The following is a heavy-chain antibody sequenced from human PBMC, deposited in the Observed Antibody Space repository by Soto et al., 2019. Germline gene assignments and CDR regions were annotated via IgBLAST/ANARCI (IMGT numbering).Heavy chain of an antibody. CDR3: ARGSHDILTTKFDP. J-gene: IGHJ5*02. Sequence: KPSETLSLTCALYGGSFSGYYWSGIRQPPGKGLEWIGEINHSGSTNYNPSLKSRVTISVDTSKNQFSLKLSSVTAADTAVYYCARGSHDILTTKFDPWGQGTLVTVSS. D-gene: IGHD3-9*01. CDR2: INHSGST. V-gene: IGHV4-34*01. CDR1: GGSFSGYY.